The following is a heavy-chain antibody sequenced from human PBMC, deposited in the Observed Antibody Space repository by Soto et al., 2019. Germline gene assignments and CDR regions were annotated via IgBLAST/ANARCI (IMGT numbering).Heavy chain of an antibody. Sequence: ASVKVSCKASGYTLTSYYMHWVRQAPGQGLEWMGIINPSGGSTSYAQKFQGRVTMTRETSTSTVYMELSSLRSEDTAVYYCARADYDSSGYYDHAFDIWGQGTTVTVSS. V-gene: IGHV1-46*01. CDR3: ARADYDSSGYYDHAFDI. D-gene: IGHD3-22*01. J-gene: IGHJ3*02. CDR1: GYTLTSYY. CDR2: INPSGGST.